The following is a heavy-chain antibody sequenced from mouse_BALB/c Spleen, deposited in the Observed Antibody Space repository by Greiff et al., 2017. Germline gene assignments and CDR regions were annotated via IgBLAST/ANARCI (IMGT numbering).Heavy chain of an antibody. CDR3: ARVSTMVKAIFAY. D-gene: IGHD2-1*01. J-gene: IGHJ3*01. CDR1: GFTFSDFY. CDR2: SRNKANDYTT. V-gene: IGHV7-1*02. Sequence: EVKVVESGGGLVQPGGSLRLSCATSGFTFSDFYMEWVRQPPGKRLEWIAASRNKANDYTTEYSASVKGRFIVSRDTSQSILYLQMNALRAEDTAIYYCARVSTMVKAIFAYWGQGTLVTVSA.